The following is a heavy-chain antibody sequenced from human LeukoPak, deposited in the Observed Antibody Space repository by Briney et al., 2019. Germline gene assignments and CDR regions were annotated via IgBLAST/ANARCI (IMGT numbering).Heavy chain of an antibody. CDR3: ARVPISTTARGYFDY. CDR1: GDSISSYY. J-gene: IGHJ4*02. D-gene: IGHD4-17*01. CDR2: IYYSGST. V-gene: IGHV4-59*12. Sequence: SETLSLTCTVSGDSISSYYWSWIRQPPGKGLEWIGYIYYSGSTTYNPSLKSRVTMSVDTSKNKFSLKLNSLTAADTAVYYCARVPISTTARGYFDYWGQGTLVTVSS.